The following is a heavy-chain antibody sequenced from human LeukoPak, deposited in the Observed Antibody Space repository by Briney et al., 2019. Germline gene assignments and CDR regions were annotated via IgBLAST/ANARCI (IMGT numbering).Heavy chain of an antibody. D-gene: IGHD6-19*01. CDR3: ARALGGWPAAFDI. J-gene: IGHJ3*02. V-gene: IGHV3-74*01. Sequence: GGSFTVSCAASGSTFSCYWMHSVRQAPGKGLVPLSRISSDGSSTSYADSVKGRFTISRDNAKDTLYLQMNSLRAEDTAVYYCARALGGWPAAFDIWGRGTMVTVSS. CDR1: GSTFSCYW. CDR2: ISSDGSST.